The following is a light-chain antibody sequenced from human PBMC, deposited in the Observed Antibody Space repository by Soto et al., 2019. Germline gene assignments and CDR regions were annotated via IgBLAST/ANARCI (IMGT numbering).Light chain of an antibody. CDR2: AAS. CDR3: QQYYSYTIT. J-gene: IGKJ5*01. V-gene: IGKV1-27*01. CDR1: HDISHY. Sequence: DIQMTQSPSSLSASVGDRVTITCRASHDISHYLAWYQLQPGKVPKLLIYAASTLHSGVPSRFSGSGSQTDFTLTISCLQSEDFATYYCQQYYSYTITFGQGTRLEIK.